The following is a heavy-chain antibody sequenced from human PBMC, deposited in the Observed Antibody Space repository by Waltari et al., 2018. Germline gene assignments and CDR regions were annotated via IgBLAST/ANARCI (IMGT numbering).Heavy chain of an antibody. Sequence: QVQLVESGGGVVQPGRSLRLSCAASGFPFSRYAFPWVRQAPGKGLEWVAVISYDGSHKYYADSVKGRFTISRDSSKNTLFLQMNSLRVEDTAVYYCARDIAYHDSSGYYPYYFDYWGQGALVTVSS. CDR2: ISYDGSHK. D-gene: IGHD3-22*01. J-gene: IGHJ4*02. V-gene: IGHV3-30-3*01. CDR3: ARDIAYHDSSGYYPYYFDY. CDR1: GFPFSRYA.